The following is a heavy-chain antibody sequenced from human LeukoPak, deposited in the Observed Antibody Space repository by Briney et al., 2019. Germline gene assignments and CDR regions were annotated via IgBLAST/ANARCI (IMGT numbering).Heavy chain of an antibody. V-gene: IGHV3-15*01. CDR1: GFTFSSYS. D-gene: IGHD3-10*01. CDR2: IKSKTEGGTT. CDR3: TTDINY. Sequence: GSLRLSCAGSGFTFSSYSMNWVRQAPGKGLEWVGRIKSKTEGGTTDYAAPVKGRFTISRDDSKNTLYLQMNSLKTEATALYYCTTDINYWGQGTLVTVSS. J-gene: IGHJ4*02.